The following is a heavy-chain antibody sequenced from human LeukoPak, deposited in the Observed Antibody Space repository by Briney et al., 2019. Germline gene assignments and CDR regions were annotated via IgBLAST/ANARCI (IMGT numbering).Heavy chain of an antibody. CDR2: IWYDGSNK. CDR3: ARGEYYDSSGCDY. J-gene: IGHJ4*02. D-gene: IGHD3-22*01. V-gene: IGHV3-33*01. CDR1: GFTFSSYG. Sequence: GRSLRLSCAASGFTFSSYGMHWVRQAPGKGLEWVAVIWYDGSNKYYADSVKGRFTISRDNSKNTLYLQMNSLRVEDTAVYYCARGEYYDSSGCDYRGQGTLVTVSS.